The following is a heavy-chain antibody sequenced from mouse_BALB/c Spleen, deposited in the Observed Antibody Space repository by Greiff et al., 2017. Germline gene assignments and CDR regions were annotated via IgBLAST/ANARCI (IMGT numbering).Heavy chain of an antibody. CDR3: ARAYRYDGRDWFAY. CDR2: IDPSDSYT. Sequence: VQLQQPGAELVKPGASVKLSCKASGYTFTSYWMHWVKQRPGQGLEWIGEIDPSDSYTNYNQKFKGKATLTVDKSSSTAYMQLSSLTSEDSAVYYCARAYRYDGRDWFAYWGQGTLVTVSA. D-gene: IGHD2-14*01. J-gene: IGHJ3*01. V-gene: IGHV1-69*02. CDR1: GYTFTSYW.